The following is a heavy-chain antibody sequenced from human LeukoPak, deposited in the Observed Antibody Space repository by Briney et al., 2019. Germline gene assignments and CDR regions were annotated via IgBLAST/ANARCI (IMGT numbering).Heavy chain of an antibody. CDR1: GFTFSSYW. J-gene: IGHJ4*02. CDR2: INSDGSIT. D-gene: IGHD3-22*01. Sequence: GGSLRLSCAASGFTFSSYWVHWVRQAPGKGLVWVSRINSDGSITSYADSVKGRFTISRDNAKNTLYLQMNSLRAEDTAVYFCAKLDYYDTHWGQGTLVTVSS. V-gene: IGHV3-74*01. CDR3: AKLDYYDTH.